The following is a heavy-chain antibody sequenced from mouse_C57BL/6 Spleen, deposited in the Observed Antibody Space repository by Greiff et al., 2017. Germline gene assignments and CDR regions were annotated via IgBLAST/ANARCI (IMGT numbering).Heavy chain of an antibody. CDR2: ISSGGSYT. CDR3: ARLNWDVGYFDV. CDR1: GFTFSSYG. Sequence: EVKLVESGGDLVKPGGSLKLSCAASGFTFSSYGMSWVRQTPDKRLEWVATISSGGSYTYYPDSVKGRFTISRDNAKNTLYLQMSSLKSEDTAMYYCARLNWDVGYFDVWGTGTTVTVSS. V-gene: IGHV5-6*01. D-gene: IGHD4-1*01. J-gene: IGHJ1*03.